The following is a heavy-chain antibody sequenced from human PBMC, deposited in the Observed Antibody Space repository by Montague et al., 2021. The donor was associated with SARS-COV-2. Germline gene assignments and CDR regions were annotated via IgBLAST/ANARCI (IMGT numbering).Heavy chain of an antibody. CDR2: IYSGGST. CDR3: ARDLTYGSGRSYYYYGMDV. V-gene: IGHV3-53*04. J-gene: IGHJ6*02. D-gene: IGHD3-10*01. CDR1: GFTVSSNY. Sequence: SLRLSCAASGFTVSSNYMSWVRQAPGKGLEWVSVIYSGGSTYYADSVKGRFTISRHNSKNTLYLQMNSLRAEDMAVYYCARDLTYGSGRSYYYYGMDVWGQGTTVTVSS.